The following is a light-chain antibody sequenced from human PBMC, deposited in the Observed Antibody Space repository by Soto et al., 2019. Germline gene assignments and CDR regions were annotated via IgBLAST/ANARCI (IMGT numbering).Light chain of an antibody. CDR3: QQRSNWPLLT. CDR2: DAY. Sequence: EIVVTQSPATLSLSPGERATLSCRASQSVSSYLAWYQQKPGQAPRLLIYDAYNRATGIPARCSGSGSGTEFTLTISSLEPEDFAVYYCQQRSNWPLLTFGGGTKVEIK. J-gene: IGKJ4*01. V-gene: IGKV3-11*01. CDR1: QSVSSY.